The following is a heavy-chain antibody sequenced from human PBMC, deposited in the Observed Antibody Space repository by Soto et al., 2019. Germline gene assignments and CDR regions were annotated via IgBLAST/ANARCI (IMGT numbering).Heavy chain of an antibody. V-gene: IGHV4-34*01. D-gene: IGHD3-9*01. CDR1: GGSLSGYY. CDR3: ASYHFLDLWTGSRHYMDV. J-gene: IGHJ6*03. Sequence: QVHLEQWGAGLLNPSETLSLTCAVYGGSLSGYYWSWVRQSPGKGLEWIGEINHSGTANYNPSLKTRVTISADASKHQFSLRLTSVTAADSATYDCASYHFLDLWTGSRHYMDVWSRGTPVTVSS. CDR2: INHSGTA.